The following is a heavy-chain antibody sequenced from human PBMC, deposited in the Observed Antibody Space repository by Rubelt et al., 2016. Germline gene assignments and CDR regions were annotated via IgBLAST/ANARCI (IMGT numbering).Heavy chain of an antibody. J-gene: IGHJ4*02. Sequence: QVQLVQSGAEVKKPGASVKVSCKASGYTFTSYLMVWVRQAPGQGLECRGTINPTGGTTNYAQIFQGRVSMTRDPSTRTVSMELSSLRSEDTAVYYCAREIIAAAGFDYWGQGTLVTVSS. D-gene: IGHD6-25*01. CDR3: AREIIAAAGFDY. CDR1: GYTFTSYL. CDR2: INPTGGTT. V-gene: IGHV1-46*01.